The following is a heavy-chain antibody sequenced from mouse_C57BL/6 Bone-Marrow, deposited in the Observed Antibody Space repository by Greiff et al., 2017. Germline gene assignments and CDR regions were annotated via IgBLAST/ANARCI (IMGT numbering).Heavy chain of an antibody. D-gene: IGHD1-3*01. V-gene: IGHV1-81*01. J-gene: IGHJ3*01. CDR3: ARWSNYWFAY. Sequence: QVQLQQFGAELARPGASVKLSCKASGYTFTSYGISWVKQRTGQGLEWIGEIYPRSGNTYYNEKFKGKATLTADKSSSTAYMELRSLTSEDSAVYFCARWSNYWFAYWGQGTLVTVSA. CDR2: IYPRSGNT. CDR1: GYTFTSYG.